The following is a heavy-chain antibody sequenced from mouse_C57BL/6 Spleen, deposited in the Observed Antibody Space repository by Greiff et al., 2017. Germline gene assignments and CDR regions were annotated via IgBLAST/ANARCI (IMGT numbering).Heavy chain of an antibody. Sequence: EVKVEESGGGLVQPGGSLSLSCAASGFTFTDYYMSWVRQPPGKALEWLGFIRNKANGYTTEYSASVKGRFTISRDNSQSILYLQMNALRAEDSATYYCARDYGSSHWYFDVWGTGTTVTVSS. CDR1: GFTFTDYY. J-gene: IGHJ1*03. D-gene: IGHD1-1*01. CDR2: IRNKANGYTT. V-gene: IGHV7-3*01. CDR3: ARDYGSSHWYFDV.